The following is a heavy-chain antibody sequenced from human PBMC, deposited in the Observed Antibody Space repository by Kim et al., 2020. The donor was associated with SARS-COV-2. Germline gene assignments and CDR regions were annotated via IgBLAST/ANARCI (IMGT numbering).Heavy chain of an antibody. CDR2: IYYNGNT. V-gene: IGHV4-61*08. CDR3: ARDLGLTTTNGVGMDV. Sequence: SESLSLTCTVSGASVSGGGYYWNWIRQPPGKGLEWMGYIYYNGNTNYNPSLKSRITISVDTSKNQFSLSLRSVTTADTADYYCARDLGLTTTNGVGMDVWGQGTTVTVSS. J-gene: IGHJ6*02. CDR1: GASVSGGGYY. D-gene: IGHD1-1*01.